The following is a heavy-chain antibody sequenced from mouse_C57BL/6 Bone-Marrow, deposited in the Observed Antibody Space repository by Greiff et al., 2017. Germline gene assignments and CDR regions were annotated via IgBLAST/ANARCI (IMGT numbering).Heavy chain of an antibody. J-gene: IGHJ3*01. CDR3: ARLGRPYYDYAWFAY. Sequence: EVKVVESGGGLVQPGGSLKLSCAASGFTFSDYGMAWVRQAPRKGPEWVAFISNLAYSIYYADTVTGRFTISSENAKNTLYLEMSRLRSEDTAMYYCARLGRPYYDYAWFAYWGQGTLVTVSA. CDR1: GFTFSDYG. CDR2: ISNLAYSI. V-gene: IGHV5-15*01. D-gene: IGHD2-4*01.